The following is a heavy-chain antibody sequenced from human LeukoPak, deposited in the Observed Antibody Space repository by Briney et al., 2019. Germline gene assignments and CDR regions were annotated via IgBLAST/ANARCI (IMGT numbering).Heavy chain of an antibody. J-gene: IGHJ4*01. CDR3: SRDHAAMAEAPTDY. V-gene: IGHV3-21*01. CDR1: GFTFSSYS. D-gene: IGHD5-18*01. Sequence: PGGSLRLSCAASGFTFSSYSMNWVPQAPGKGLEWVSSISSSSSYIYYADSVKGRFTISRDNAKNSMYLQMNSLRAEDTAVYYCSRDHAAMAEAPTDYWGQGTLVTVSS. CDR2: ISSSSSYI.